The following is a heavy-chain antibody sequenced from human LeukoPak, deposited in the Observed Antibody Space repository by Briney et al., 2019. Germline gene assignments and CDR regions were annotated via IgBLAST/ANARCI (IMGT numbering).Heavy chain of an antibody. V-gene: IGHV3-23*01. CDR3: AKGRPDIVVVPAAPFDY. J-gene: IGHJ4*02. Sequence: GGSLRLSCAASGFTFSSYAMSWVRQAPGKGLEWVSAISGSGGSIYYADSVKGRFTISRDNSKNTLYLQMNSLRAEDTAVYYCAKGRPDIVVVPAAPFDYWGQGTLVTVSS. CDR1: GFTFSSYA. D-gene: IGHD2-2*01. CDR2: ISGSGGSI.